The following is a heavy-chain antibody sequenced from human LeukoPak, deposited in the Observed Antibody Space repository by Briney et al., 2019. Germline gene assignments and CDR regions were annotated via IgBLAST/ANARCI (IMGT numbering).Heavy chain of an antibody. Sequence: GGSLRLSCAASGLIFDDFAMHWVRHPPGKGLEWVPLISGDGGSTYYEDSVKGRFTISRDNSKNSLYLQMNSLRTEDTAFYYCAQDSLDVSGYPNWGQGTLVTVSS. V-gene: IGHV3-43*02. D-gene: IGHD3-22*01. CDR3: AQDSLDVSGYPN. CDR2: ISGDGGST. CDR1: GLIFDDFA. J-gene: IGHJ4*02.